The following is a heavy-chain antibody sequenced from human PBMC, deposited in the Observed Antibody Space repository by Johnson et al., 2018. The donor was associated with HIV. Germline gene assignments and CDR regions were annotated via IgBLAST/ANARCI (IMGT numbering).Heavy chain of an antibody. V-gene: IGHV3-33*06. CDR3: AKDIGDGYNRWGVVDM. J-gene: IGHJ3*02. CDR1: GFIFSSYG. CDR2: IWHDGSNK. D-gene: IGHD5-24*01. Sequence: VQLVESGGGVVQPGRSLRLSCAASGFIFSSYGMHWVRQAPGKGLEWVAAIWHDGSNKYYADSVKGRFTISRDNSKNTVHLQMNSLRAEDTAVYHCAKDIGDGYNRWGVVDMWGPGIMVTVSS.